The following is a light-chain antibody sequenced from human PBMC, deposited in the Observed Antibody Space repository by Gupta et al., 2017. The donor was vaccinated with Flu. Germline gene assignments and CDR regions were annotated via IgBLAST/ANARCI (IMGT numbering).Light chain of an antibody. CDR1: QGVGTW. Sequence: DLQITPSPPSVSASVGDRVTLTCRASQGVGTWLAWYQQSPGEAPKLLIYSASTLETGVPSRFSGRGSGTDFTLTISSLQPEDFATYFCQQSHSFPYTFGPGTKLEIK. J-gene: IGKJ2*01. V-gene: IGKV1-12*01. CDR2: SAS. CDR3: QQSHSFPYT.